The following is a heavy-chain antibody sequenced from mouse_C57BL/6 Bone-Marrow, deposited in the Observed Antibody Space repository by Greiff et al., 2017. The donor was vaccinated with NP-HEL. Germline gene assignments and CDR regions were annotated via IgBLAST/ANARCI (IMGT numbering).Heavy chain of an antibody. CDR1: GYTFTDYE. Sequence: QVHVKQSGAELVRPGASVTLSCKASGYTFTDYEMHWVKQTPVHGLEWIGAIDPETGGTAYTQTFKGKAILTADKSSSTAYMELRSLTYEDSAVYYCTRLGEFTEDYWGQGTTLTVSS. CDR3: TRLGEFTEDY. CDR2: IDPETGGT. J-gene: IGHJ2*01. D-gene: IGHD1-1*01. V-gene: IGHV1-15*01.